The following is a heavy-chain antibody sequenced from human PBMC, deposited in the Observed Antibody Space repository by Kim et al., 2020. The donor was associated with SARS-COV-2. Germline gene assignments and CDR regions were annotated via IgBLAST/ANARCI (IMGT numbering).Heavy chain of an antibody. CDR2: ISGGGVNK. J-gene: IGHJ6*02. Sequence: GGSLRLSCVASGFTFDSYAMSWVRQAPGKGLEWISVISGGGVNKFHADSVRGRFTISRDNSKNTLYLQMNSLRDEDTALYYCAKMVIMDAYNYYYYYGMDVWGRGATVTVAS. CDR1: GFTFDSYA. CDR3: AKMVIMDAYNYYYYYGMDV. V-gene: IGHV3-23*01. D-gene: IGHD2-21*01.